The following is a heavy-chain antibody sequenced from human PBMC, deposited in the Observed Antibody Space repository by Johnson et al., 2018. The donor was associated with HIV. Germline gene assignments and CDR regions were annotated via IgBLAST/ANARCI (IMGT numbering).Heavy chain of an antibody. CDR3: ARVRWELPDDAFDI. V-gene: IGHV3-13*01. CDR2: IGTAGDT. CDR1: GFTFSSYD. Sequence: VQLVESGGGLKQPGGSLRLSCAASGFTFSSYDMHWVRQATGKGLEWVSTIGTAGDTYYQGSVKGRFTVSRDNAKNSLYLQMNSLRAEDTAVYYCARVRWELPDDAFDIWGQGTMVTVSS. J-gene: IGHJ3*02. D-gene: IGHD1-26*01.